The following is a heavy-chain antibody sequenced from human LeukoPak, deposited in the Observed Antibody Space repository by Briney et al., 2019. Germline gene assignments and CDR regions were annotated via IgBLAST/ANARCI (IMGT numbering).Heavy chain of an antibody. D-gene: IGHD4-17*01. Sequence: GGSLRLSCAASGFTFSSCSMNWVPQATGKGLEWVAYIRSSSSTIYYADYVKGRFTISRDNAKNSLYLQMNSLRDEDTAVYYCARGDDFDDYGNWFDPWGQGTLVTVSS. CDR3: ARGDDFDDYGNWFDP. CDR2: IRSSSSTI. V-gene: IGHV3-48*02. CDR1: GFTFSSCS. J-gene: IGHJ5*02.